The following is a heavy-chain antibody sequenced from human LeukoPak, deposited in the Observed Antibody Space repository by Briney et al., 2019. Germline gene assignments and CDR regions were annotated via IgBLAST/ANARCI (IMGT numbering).Heavy chain of an antibody. V-gene: IGHV1-8*02. Sequence: ASVKVSCKASGYTFTSYGISWVRQATGQGLEWMGWMNPHSGNTGFAQNFQGRVAMTRSTSIDTAYMELSSLRVEDTAVYYCVRGFRSDTSGRKFDCWGQGTLVTVSS. CDR2: MNPHSGNT. CDR1: GYTFTSYG. J-gene: IGHJ4*02. D-gene: IGHD2-2*01. CDR3: VRGFRSDTSGRKFDC.